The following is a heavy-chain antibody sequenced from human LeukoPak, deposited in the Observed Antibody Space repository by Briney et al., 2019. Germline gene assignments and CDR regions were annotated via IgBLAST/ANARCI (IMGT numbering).Heavy chain of an antibody. V-gene: IGHV4-59*08. D-gene: IGHD2-15*01. CDR3: ASGDCSGGSCYLGY. CDR1: GGSISSYY. CDR2: IYYSGST. Sequence: SETLSLTCTVSGGSISSYYWSWIRQPPGKGLEWIGYIYYSGSTNYNPSLKSRATISVDTSKNQFSLKLSSVTAADTAVYYCASGDCSGGSCYLGYWGQGTLVTVSS. J-gene: IGHJ4*02.